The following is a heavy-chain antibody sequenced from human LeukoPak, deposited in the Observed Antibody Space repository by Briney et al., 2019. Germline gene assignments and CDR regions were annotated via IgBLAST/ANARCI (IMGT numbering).Heavy chain of an antibody. CDR2: ISAYNGNT. CDR1: GYTFTGYY. CDR3: ARDGRRAAAVTFDY. Sequence: ASVKVSCKASGYTFTGYYMHWVRQAPGQGLEWMGWISAYNGNTNYAQKLQGRVTMTTDTSTSTAYMELRSLRSDDAAVYYCARDGRRAAAVTFDYWGQGTLVTVSS. V-gene: IGHV1-18*04. J-gene: IGHJ4*02. D-gene: IGHD6-25*01.